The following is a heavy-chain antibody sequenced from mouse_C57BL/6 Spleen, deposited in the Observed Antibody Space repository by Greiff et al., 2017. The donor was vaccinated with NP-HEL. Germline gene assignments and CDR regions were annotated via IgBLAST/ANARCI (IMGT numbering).Heavy chain of an antibody. D-gene: IGHD2-3*01. CDR2: IDPSDSYT. CDR1: GYTFTSYW. CDR3: ARSGDGYYVAWFAY. J-gene: IGHJ3*01. Sequence: QVQLQQPGAELVKPGASVKLSCKASGYTFTSYWMQWVKQRPGQGLEWIGEIDPSDSYTNYNQKFKGKATLTVDTSSSTAYMQLSSLTSEDSAVYYCARSGDGYYVAWFAYWGQGTLVTVSA. V-gene: IGHV1-50*01.